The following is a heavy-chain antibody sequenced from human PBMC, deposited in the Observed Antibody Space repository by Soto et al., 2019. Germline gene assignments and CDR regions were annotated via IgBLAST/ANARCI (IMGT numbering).Heavy chain of an antibody. Sequence: EVQLVESGGDLVQPGGSLRLSCAASGFTFSTYSMNWVRQAPGKGLELVSSISSSSTIYYADSVKGRFTISRDNVQNSLYLQMHSLRAEDTAVYYCARERGSGWTVAYWGQGTLVTVSS. V-gene: IGHV3-48*01. J-gene: IGHJ4*02. CDR3: ARERGSGWTVAY. CDR1: GFTFSTYS. CDR2: ISSSSTI. D-gene: IGHD6-19*01.